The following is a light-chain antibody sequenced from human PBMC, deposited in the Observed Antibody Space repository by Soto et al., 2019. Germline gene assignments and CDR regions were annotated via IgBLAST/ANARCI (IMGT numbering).Light chain of an antibody. CDR2: EVS. J-gene: IGLJ2*01. CDR3: SSYTSSTTVV. V-gene: IGLV2-14*01. CDR1: SSDVGGYNY. Sequence: QSVLTQPASVSGSPGQSIAISCTGTSSDVGGYNYVSWYQQHPGKAPKLMIYEVSNWPSGVSNRFSDSKSGNSASLTIRGLQAEDEADYYCSSYTSSTTVVFGGGTKLTVL.